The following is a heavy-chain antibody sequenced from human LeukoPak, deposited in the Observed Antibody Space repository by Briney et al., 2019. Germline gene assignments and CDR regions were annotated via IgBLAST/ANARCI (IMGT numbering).Heavy chain of an antibody. V-gene: IGHV3-23*01. CDR2: IDRSGGST. D-gene: IGHD1/OR15-1a*01. CDR1: GFTFNIYA. J-gene: IGHJ4*02. CDR3: ARGCHGEQDS. Sequence: GGSLRLSCAASGFTFNIYAMSWVRQPPGKGLEWVAAIDRSGGSTFYADSVKGRFTISKDNSKSTLYLQINSLRVDVTAIYYGARGCHGEQDSWGEGTLVTVSS.